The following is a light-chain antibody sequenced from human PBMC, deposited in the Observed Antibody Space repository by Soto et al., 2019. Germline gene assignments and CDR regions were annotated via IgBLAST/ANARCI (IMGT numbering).Light chain of an antibody. CDR3: AAWDDILNGVV. V-gene: IGLV1-44*01. Sequence: QPVLTQPPSASGTPGQRVTISCSGSSSNIGSNTVNWYQQLPGTAPKLLIYSNNQRPSGVPDRFSGSKSGTSASLAISGLQSEDEADYYCAAWDDILNGVVFGGGTKRTVL. CDR1: SSNIGSNT. J-gene: IGLJ2*01. CDR2: SNN.